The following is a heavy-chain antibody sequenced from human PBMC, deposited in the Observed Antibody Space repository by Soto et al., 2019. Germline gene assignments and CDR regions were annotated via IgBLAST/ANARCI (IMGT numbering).Heavy chain of an antibody. Sequence: ASVKVSCKASGYTFTSSGIRWVRPAPGQGLEWMGWISAYNGNTNYAQKLQGRVTMTTDTSTSTAYMELRSLRSDDTAVYYCARAYYYDSSGYWFDPWGQGTLVTVSS. CDR2: ISAYNGNT. CDR1: GYTFTSSG. CDR3: ARAYYYDSSGYWFDP. D-gene: IGHD3-22*01. V-gene: IGHV1-18*01. J-gene: IGHJ5*02.